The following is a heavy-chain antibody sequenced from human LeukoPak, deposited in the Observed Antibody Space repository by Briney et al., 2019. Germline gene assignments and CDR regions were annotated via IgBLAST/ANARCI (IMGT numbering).Heavy chain of an antibody. V-gene: IGHV1-2*02. J-gene: IGHJ4*02. CDR2: INPNSGGT. D-gene: IGHD3-22*01. Sequence: ASVKVSCKASGYTFTGYYMHWVRPAPGQGLEWMGWINPNSGGTNYAQKFQGRVTMTRDTSISTAYMELSRLRSDDTAVYYCARVQGDSSGYCLDYWGQGTLVTVSS. CDR3: ARVQGDSSGYCLDY. CDR1: GYTFTGYY.